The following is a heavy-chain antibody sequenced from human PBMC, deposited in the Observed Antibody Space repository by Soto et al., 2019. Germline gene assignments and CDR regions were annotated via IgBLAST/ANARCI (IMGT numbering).Heavy chain of an antibody. CDR2: ISTSSSTI. J-gene: IGHJ4*02. V-gene: IGHV3-48*01. D-gene: IGHD6-19*01. Sequence: EVQLVESGGGLVQPGGSLRLSCAASGFTFSSYSMNWVRQAPGKGLEWVSYISTSSSTIYYADSVKGRFTISRDNAKNSLYLQMNSLRAEDTAVYYCARSLRGIAVAGLDYWGQGTLVTVSS. CDR3: ARSLRGIAVAGLDY. CDR1: GFTFSSYS.